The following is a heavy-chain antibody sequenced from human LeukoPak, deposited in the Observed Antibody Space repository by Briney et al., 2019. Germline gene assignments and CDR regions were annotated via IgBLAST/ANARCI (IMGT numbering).Heavy chain of an antibody. Sequence: ASETLSLTCTVSGGSISSSSYYWGWIRRPPGKGLEWIGSIYYSGSTYYDPSLKSRVTISVDTSKNQFSLKLSSVTAADTAVYYCARLQSSGLVWSVYWGQGTLVTVSS. CDR1: GGSISSSSYY. J-gene: IGHJ4*02. D-gene: IGHD2-21*01. CDR2: IYYSGST. V-gene: IGHV4-39*01. CDR3: ARLQSSGLVWSVY.